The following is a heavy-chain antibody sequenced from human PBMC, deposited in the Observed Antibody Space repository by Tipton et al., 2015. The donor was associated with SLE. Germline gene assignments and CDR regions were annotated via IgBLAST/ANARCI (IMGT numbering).Heavy chain of an antibody. D-gene: IGHD6-13*01. Sequence: LRLSCTVSGGSISSHYWSWIRQPPGKGLEWIGYIYYSGSTNYNPSLKSRVTISVDTSKNQFSLKLSSVTAADTAVYYCAREIAAADYYYYYYMDVWGKGTTVTVSS. V-gene: IGHV4-59*11. J-gene: IGHJ6*03. CDR3: AREIAAADYYYYYYMDV. CDR2: IYYSGST. CDR1: GGSISSHY.